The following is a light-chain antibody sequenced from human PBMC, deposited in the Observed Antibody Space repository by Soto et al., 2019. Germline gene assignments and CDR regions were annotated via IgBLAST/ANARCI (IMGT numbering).Light chain of an antibody. CDR3: SSYSTSSTVV. CDR1: SSDVGGYNF. J-gene: IGLJ1*01. CDR2: EVS. Sequence: QSVLTQPASVFGSPGQSITISCTGTSSDVGGYNFVSWYQQHPGKAPKLMIYEVSNRPSGVSNRFSGSKSGNTASLTISGRQPEDEADYYCSSYSTSSTVVFGNGTKVTVL. V-gene: IGLV2-14*03.